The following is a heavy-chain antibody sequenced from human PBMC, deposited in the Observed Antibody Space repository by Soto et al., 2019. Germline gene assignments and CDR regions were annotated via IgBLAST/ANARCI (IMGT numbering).Heavy chain of an antibody. J-gene: IGHJ5*01. V-gene: IGHV6-1*01. CDR3: ARLIGNSWLDS. CDR2: TYYRSKWYN. Sequence: SQTLSLTCAISGDSVSNSSAPWNWIRQSPSRGLEWLGRTYYRSKWYNDYAVSVKSRITINSDTSNNQVSLHLDSVTPDDTAVYYCARLIGNSWLDSWGQGTLVTVSS. D-gene: IGHD2-8*01. CDR1: GDSVSNSSAP.